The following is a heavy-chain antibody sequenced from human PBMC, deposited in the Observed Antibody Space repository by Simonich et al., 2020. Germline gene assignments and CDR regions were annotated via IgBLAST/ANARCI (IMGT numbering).Heavy chain of an antibody. J-gene: IGHJ4*02. CDR3: ARHYYGDYYFDY. D-gene: IGHD4-17*01. CDR2: SSSSGSTI. V-gene: IGHV3-48*03. CDR1: GCTFSSYE. Sequence: EVQMVESGGGLVQPGGSLRLSCADSGCTFSSYEMNWVRQAPGKGLDWVSYSSSSGSTIFYADTVKGRFTSSIDNAKNSLYLQMNRLRAEDTAVYYCARHYYGDYYFDYWGQGTLVTVSS.